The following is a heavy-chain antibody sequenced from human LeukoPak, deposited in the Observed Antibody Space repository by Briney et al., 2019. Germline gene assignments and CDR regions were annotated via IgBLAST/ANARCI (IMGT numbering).Heavy chain of an antibody. CDR2: IYPGDSDT. Sequence: GESLQISCKGSGYSFTSYWIGWVRQLPGKGLEWMGIIYPGDSDTRYSPSFQGQVTISADKSISTAYLQWSSLKASDTAMYYCARQSRPTYYYDSSGYYVPYVDYWGQGTLVTVSS. CDR3: ARQSRPTYYYDSSGYYVPYVDY. J-gene: IGHJ4*02. V-gene: IGHV5-51*01. D-gene: IGHD3-22*01. CDR1: GYSFTSYW.